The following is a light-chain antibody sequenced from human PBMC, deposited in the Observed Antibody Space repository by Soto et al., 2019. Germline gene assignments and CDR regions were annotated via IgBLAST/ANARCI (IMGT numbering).Light chain of an antibody. CDR2: DVS. J-gene: IGLJ1*01. V-gene: IGLV2-18*02. CDR1: SSDVGSYNR. CDR3: SSFTTRSTYV. Sequence: QSALSRPPSGSGSPGQSVAISCSGTSSDVGSYNRVSWYQQPPGTAPKLMIYDVSNRPSGVPDRFSGSKSGNTASLTISGLQAEDEADYYCSSFTTRSTYVFGTGTKVTVL.